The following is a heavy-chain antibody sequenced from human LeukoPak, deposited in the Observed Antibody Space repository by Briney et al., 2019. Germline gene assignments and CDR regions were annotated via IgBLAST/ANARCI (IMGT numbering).Heavy chain of an antibody. CDR1: GFTFRSYE. V-gene: IGHV3-48*03. J-gene: IGHJ6*02. Sequence: GGSLILSCAASGFTFRSYEMNWVRQAPGKGLEWVSYISSGGSTMYYADSVKGRFTISRDNANNSLYLQMNSLRAEDTAVYYCAVHHDYSKYGYYYGMDVWGQGTTVTVSS. CDR2: ISSGGSTM. CDR3: AVHHDYSKYGYYYGMDV. D-gene: IGHD4-11*01.